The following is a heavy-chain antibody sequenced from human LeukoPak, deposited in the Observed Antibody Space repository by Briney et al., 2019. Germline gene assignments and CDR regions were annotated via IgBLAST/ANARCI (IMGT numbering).Heavy chain of an antibody. D-gene: IGHD2-8*02. V-gene: IGHV3-30*02. Sequence: PGGSLRLSCVASGFTFSSFGMHWVRQAPGKGLEWVAYIGSGGSDEFYADSVKGRFAISRDDSTNSVYLQMNTLRPGDTAVYYCARDRINTWSLDYWGQGTLVTAFS. CDR3: ARDRINTWSLDY. CDR1: GFTFSSFG. J-gene: IGHJ4*02. CDR2: IGSGGSDE.